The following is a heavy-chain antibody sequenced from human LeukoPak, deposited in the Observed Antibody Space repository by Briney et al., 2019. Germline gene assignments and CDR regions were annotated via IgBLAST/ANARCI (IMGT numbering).Heavy chain of an antibody. D-gene: IGHD3-22*01. Sequence: SVKVSCRASGGTFSSYAISWVRQAPGQGLEWMGRIIPIFGTANYAQKFQGRVTITTDESKNTAYMELSSLRSEDTAVYYCARDAVDYYDSSGFDYWGQGTLVTVSS. CDR2: IIPIFGTA. V-gene: IGHV1-69*05. J-gene: IGHJ4*02. CDR3: ARDAVDYYDSSGFDY. CDR1: GGTFSSYA.